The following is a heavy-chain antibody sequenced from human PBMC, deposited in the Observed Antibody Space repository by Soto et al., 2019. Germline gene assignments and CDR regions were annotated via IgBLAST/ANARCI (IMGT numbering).Heavy chain of an antibody. CDR3: ARDYSGYDWDTKYFDY. CDR1: GFTFSDYY. D-gene: IGHD5-12*01. Sequence: GGSLRLSCAASGFTFSDYYMSWVRQAPGKGLEWVSYISSSGSTIYYADSVKGRFTISRDNAKNSLYLQMNSLRAEDTAVYYCARDYSGYDWDTKYFDYWGQGTLVTVSS. V-gene: IGHV3-11*01. CDR2: ISSSGSTI. J-gene: IGHJ4*02.